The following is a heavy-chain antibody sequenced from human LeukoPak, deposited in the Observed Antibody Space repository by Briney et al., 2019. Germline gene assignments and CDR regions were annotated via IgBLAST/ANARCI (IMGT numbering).Heavy chain of an antibody. V-gene: IGHV4-59*08. CDR3: ARVSRYYQSSRHFDY. Sequence: SETLSLTCTVSGGSISSYYWSWIRQPPGKGLEWIGYIYYSGSTNYNPSLKSRVTISVDTSKNQFSLKLTSLTAADTAVYYCARVSRYYQSSRHFDYWGQGILVTVSS. CDR1: GGSISSYY. D-gene: IGHD1-26*01. CDR2: IYYSGST. J-gene: IGHJ4*02.